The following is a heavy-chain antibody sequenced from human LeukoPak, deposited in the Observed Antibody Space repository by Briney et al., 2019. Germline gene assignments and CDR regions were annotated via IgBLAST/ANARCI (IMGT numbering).Heavy chain of an antibody. V-gene: IGHV3-11*04. CDR3: AREVITMVRGVIITFGFDP. D-gene: IGHD3-10*01. J-gene: IGHJ5*02. CDR1: GFTFSDYY. CDR2: ISSSGSTI. Sequence: PGGSLRLSCAASGFTFSDYYMSWIRQAPGKGLEWVSYISSSGSTIHYADSVKGRFTISRDNAKNSLYLQMNSLRAEDTAVYYCAREVITMVRGVIITFGFDPWGQGTLVTVSS.